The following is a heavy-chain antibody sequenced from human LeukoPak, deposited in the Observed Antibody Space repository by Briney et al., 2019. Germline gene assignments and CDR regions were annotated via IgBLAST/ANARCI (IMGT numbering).Heavy chain of an antibody. CDR3: ARRAHYYGSGSYYLDY. D-gene: IGHD3-10*01. CDR1: GFTFSSYW. CDR2: IKQDGSDE. Sequence: GGSLRLSCAASGFTFSSYWMSWVRQAPGKGLEWVANIKQDGSDEHHVDSVKGRFTISRDNAKNSLYLQMNSLRAEDTAVYYCARRAHYYGSGSYYLDYWGQGTLVTVSS. V-gene: IGHV3-7*01. J-gene: IGHJ4*02.